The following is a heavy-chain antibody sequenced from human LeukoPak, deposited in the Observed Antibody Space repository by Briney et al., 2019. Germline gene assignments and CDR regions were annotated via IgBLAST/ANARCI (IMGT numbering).Heavy chain of an antibody. Sequence: GGSLRPSCAASGFTFSGSAMHWVRQASGKGLEWVGRIRSKANSYATAYAASVKGRFTISRDDSKNTAYLQMNSLKTEDTAVYYCTSSPHEVKMFDPWGQGTLVTVSS. CDR2: IRSKANSYAT. CDR1: GFTFSGSA. V-gene: IGHV3-73*01. CDR3: TSSPHEVKMFDP. J-gene: IGHJ5*02.